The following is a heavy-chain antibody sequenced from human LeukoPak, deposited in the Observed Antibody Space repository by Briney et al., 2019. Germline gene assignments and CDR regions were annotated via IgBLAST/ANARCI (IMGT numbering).Heavy chain of an antibody. Sequence: GGSLRLSCAASGFTFSGFWMSWVRQAPRKGLEWVANIKQDGSEKYYVDSVKGRFTISRDNAKNSLYLQMNSLRAEDTAVYYCARVLASGSYPDYWGQGTLVTVSS. D-gene: IGHD1-26*01. V-gene: IGHV3-7*01. CDR2: IKQDGSEK. CDR3: ARVLASGSYPDY. CDR1: GFTFSGFW. J-gene: IGHJ4*02.